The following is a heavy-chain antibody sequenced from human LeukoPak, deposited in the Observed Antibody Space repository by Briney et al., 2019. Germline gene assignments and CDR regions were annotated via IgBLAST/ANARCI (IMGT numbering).Heavy chain of an antibody. CDR3: ARNSDDYVWGSYRHPTTYFDY. D-gene: IGHD3-16*02. V-gene: IGHV1-18*01. CDR2: ISAYNGNT. CDR1: GYTFTSYG. J-gene: IGHJ4*02. Sequence: ASVKVSCKAFGYTFTSYGISWVRQAPGQGLEWMGWISAYNGNTNYAQKLQGRVTMTTDTSTSTAYMELRSLRSDDTAVYYCARNSDDYVWGSYRHPTTYFDYWGQGTLVTVSS.